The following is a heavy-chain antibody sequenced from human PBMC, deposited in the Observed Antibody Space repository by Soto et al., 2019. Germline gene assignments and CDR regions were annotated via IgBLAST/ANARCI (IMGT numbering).Heavy chain of an antibody. J-gene: IGHJ4*02. CDR3: ARYGSGECNRGSCYSPFDY. CDR2: IYYSGST. D-gene: IGHD2-15*01. CDR1: GGSISSGNYY. Sequence: SETLSLTCTVSGGSISSGNYYWSWIRQPPGKGLEWIGYIYYSGSTYYNPSLRSRVTISVDTSKNQFSLKLSSVTAADTAVYYCARYGSGECNRGSCYSPFDYWGQGTLVTVSS. V-gene: IGHV4-30-4*01.